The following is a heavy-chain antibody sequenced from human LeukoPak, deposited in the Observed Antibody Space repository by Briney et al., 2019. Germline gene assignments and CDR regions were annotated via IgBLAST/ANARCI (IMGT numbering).Heavy chain of an antibody. Sequence: GGSLRLSCAASGFTVSSKYMSWVRQAPGKGLEWVSVIYSGGSTYYADSVKGRFTISRDNSKNTLYLQMNSLRAEDTAVYYCARVRSGSSAGNYGMDVWGQGTTVTVSS. V-gene: IGHV3-53*01. J-gene: IGHJ6*02. CDR1: GFTVSSKY. CDR3: ARVRSGSSAGNYGMDV. CDR2: IYSGGST. D-gene: IGHD1-26*01.